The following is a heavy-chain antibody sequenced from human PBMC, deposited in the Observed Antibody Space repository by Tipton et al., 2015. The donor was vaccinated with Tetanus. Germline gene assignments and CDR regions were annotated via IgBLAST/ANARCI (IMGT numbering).Heavy chain of an antibody. D-gene: IGHD3-10*01. Sequence: WSWIRQPPGKGLEWIGYIYHSGSTYYNPSLKSRVTISVGRSKNQFSLKLSSVTAADTAVYYCARVVIWFGAPPSHFDYWGQGTLVTVSS. V-gene: IGHV4-30-2*01. J-gene: IGHJ4*02. CDR3: ARVVIWFGAPPSHFDY. CDR2: IYHSGST.